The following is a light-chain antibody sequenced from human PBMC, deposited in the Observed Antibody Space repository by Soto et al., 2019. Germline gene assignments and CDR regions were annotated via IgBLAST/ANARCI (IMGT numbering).Light chain of an antibody. V-gene: IGKV3-15*01. Sequence: EIIMTQSPATLSVSPGERATLSCRASQSVSSNLAWYRQRPGQAPRLLIYGTSTRATGIPDRFSGSGSGTEFTLTISSLQSEDSAFYYCQQYHNWPPWTFGQGTKVVIK. CDR3: QQYHNWPPWT. CDR2: GTS. J-gene: IGKJ1*01. CDR1: QSVSSN.